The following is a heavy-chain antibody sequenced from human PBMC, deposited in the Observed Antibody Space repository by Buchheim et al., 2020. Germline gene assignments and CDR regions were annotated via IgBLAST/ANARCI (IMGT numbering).Heavy chain of an antibody. Sequence: QVQLVESGGGVVQPGRSLRLSCAASGFTFSSYGMHWVRQAPGKGLEWVAVISYDGRNNYYADSVKGRFTISRDNSKNTLYLQMNSLRTDDTAVYYCAKVPASGTYYCGFHYWGQGT. D-gene: IGHD1-26*01. CDR1: GFTFSSYG. CDR3: AKVPASGTYYCGFHY. CDR2: ISYDGRNN. V-gene: IGHV3-30*18. J-gene: IGHJ4*02.